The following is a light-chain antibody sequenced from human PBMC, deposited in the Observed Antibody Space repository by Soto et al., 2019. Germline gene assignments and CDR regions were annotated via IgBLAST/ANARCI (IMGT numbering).Light chain of an antibody. V-gene: IGKV1-39*01. CDR3: QQYNGWPIT. J-gene: IGKJ5*01. CDR2: AAS. CDR1: QSISNY. Sequence: DIQMTQSPSSLSASVGDSVSITCRAGQSISNYLNWYQQKPGKAPKVLIYAASSLQSGVPSRFSGSGSGTEFTLTISSLQSEDFAVYYCQQYNGWPITFGQGTRGEIK.